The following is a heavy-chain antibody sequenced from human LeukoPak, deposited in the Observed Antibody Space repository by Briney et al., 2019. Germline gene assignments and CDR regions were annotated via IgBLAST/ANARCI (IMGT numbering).Heavy chain of an antibody. Sequence: SETLSLTCTVSGYSISSGYYWGWIRQPPGKGLEWIGSIYHSGSSYYNPSLKSRVTISVDTSKNQFSLKLSSVTAADTAVYYCAREGDGYNGYWGQGTLVTVSS. CDR2: IYHSGSS. J-gene: IGHJ4*02. CDR1: GYSISSGYY. V-gene: IGHV4-38-2*02. D-gene: IGHD5-24*01. CDR3: AREGDGYNGY.